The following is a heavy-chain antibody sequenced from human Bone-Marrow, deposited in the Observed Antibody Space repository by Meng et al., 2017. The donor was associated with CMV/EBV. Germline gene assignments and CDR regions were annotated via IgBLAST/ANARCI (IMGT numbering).Heavy chain of an antibody. Sequence: GESLKISCAASGFTFSSYAMHWVRQAPGKGLEWVAVISYDGSNKYYADSVKGRFTISRDNSKNTLYLQMNSLRAEDTAVYYCARDLEIYGDSTRGFDYWGQGTLVTVSS. CDR2: ISYDGSNK. V-gene: IGHV3-30*04. J-gene: IGHJ4*02. D-gene: IGHD4-17*01. CDR1: GFTFSSYA. CDR3: ARDLEIYGDSTRGFDY.